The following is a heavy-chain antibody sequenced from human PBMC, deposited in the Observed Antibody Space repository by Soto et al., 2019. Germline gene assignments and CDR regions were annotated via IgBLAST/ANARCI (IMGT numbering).Heavy chain of an antibody. J-gene: IGHJ4*02. V-gene: IGHV1-18*01. CDR1: GYGFTTYG. CDR3: ARGRDGDY. Sequence: QVHLVQSGAEVKKPGASVKVSCKGSGYGFTTYGITWVRQAPGQGLEWMAWISAHNGNTNDAQKLQGRVTVTRDTSSSTAYMELRSLRFDDSTVYYCARGRDGDYWGQGALVTVSS. CDR2: ISAHNGNT. D-gene: IGHD6-6*01.